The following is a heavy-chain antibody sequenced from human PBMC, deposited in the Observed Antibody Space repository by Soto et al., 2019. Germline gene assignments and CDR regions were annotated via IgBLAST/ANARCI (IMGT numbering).Heavy chain of an antibody. CDR1: GFTFSHHS. D-gene: IGHD2-15*01. CDR3: VKVSGYCTGGSCFSYFDY. Sequence: HPGGSLRLSCSGSGFTFSHHSLYGVRQAPGKGLRYASTISGNGGNTHYAASVRGRFTISRDNSKNTVFLQMSGLGVADSAVYYCVKVSGYCTGGSCFSYFDYWGQGALVTVSS. CDR2: ISGNGGNT. V-gene: IGHV3-64D*06. J-gene: IGHJ4*02.